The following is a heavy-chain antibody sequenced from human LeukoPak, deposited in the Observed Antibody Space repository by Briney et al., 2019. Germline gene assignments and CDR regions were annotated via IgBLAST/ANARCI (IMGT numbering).Heavy chain of an antibody. V-gene: IGHV3-21*01. CDR3: AREALNWNYYDD. J-gene: IGHJ4*02. CDR1: GFTFSTYN. D-gene: IGHD3/OR15-3a*01. Sequence: KSGGSLRLSCAASGFTFSTYNMNWVRQAPGKGLEWVSSISSSSRYIYYADSVKGRFTISRDNAKNSLYLQMNSLRAEDTAVYYCAREALNWNYYDDWGQGILVTVSS. CDR2: ISSSSRYI.